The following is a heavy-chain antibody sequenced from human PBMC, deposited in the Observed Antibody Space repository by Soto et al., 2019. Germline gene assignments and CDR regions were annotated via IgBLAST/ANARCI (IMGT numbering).Heavy chain of an antibody. CDR2: TSNDGSKK. V-gene: IGHV3-30-3*02. D-gene: IGHD3-16*01. Sequence: QVQLVESGGGVVQPGRSLRLSCAASGFTFSSYAMHWVRQAPGKGLEWVAVTSNDGSKKYYAGSVKGRFTISRDNSKNTLYLQMNSLRAEDTAVYHCAKKSVLGNAPGDAFDIWGQGTMVTVSS. CDR1: GFTFSSYA. J-gene: IGHJ3*02. CDR3: AKKSVLGNAPGDAFDI.